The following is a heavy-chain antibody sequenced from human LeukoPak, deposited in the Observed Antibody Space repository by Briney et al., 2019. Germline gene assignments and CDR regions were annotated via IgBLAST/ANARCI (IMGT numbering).Heavy chain of an antibody. CDR1: GGSISSYY. J-gene: IGHJ3*02. D-gene: IGHD3-22*01. CDR3: ARHYYDSTHDAFDI. CDR2: IYYSGST. Sequence: PSETLSLTCTVSGGSISSYYWSWIRQPPGMGLKWIGYIYYSGSTNYNPSLKSRVTISVDTSKKQFSLKLSSVTAADTAVYYCARHYYDSTHDAFDIWGQGTMVTVSS. V-gene: IGHV4-59*01.